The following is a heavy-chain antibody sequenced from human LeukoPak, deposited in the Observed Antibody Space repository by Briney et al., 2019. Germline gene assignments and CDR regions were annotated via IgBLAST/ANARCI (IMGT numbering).Heavy chain of an antibody. V-gene: IGHV4-30-4*01. CDR1: GGSISSGDYY. CDR2: IYYSGST. J-gene: IGHJ4*02. Sequence: SQTLSLTCTVSGGSISSGDYYWSWIRQPPGKGLEWIRYIYYSGSTYYNPSLKSRVTISVDTSKNQFSLKLSSVTAADTAVYYCARVNYGSGSYIDYWGQGTLVTVSS. D-gene: IGHD3-10*01. CDR3: ARVNYGSGSYIDY.